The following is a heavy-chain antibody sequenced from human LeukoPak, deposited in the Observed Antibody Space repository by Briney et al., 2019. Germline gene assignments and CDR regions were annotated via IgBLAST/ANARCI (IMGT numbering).Heavy chain of an antibody. Sequence: TSETLSLTCAVSGVSISTSEWWIWVRQPPGQGLEWIGEIHRDGPTRNNPSLTSGVTMSMDYSKNQFSLNVRFVTAADTAVYYCARGIYDILPGERRDYWGQGTLVTVSS. D-gene: IGHD3-9*01. J-gene: IGHJ4*02. CDR2: IHRDGPT. V-gene: IGHV4-4*02. CDR1: GVSISTSEW. CDR3: ARGIYDILPGERRDY.